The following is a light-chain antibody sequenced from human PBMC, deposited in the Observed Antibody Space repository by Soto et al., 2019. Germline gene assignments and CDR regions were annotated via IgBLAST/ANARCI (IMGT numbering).Light chain of an antibody. V-gene: IGKV3-20*01. CDR3: QQYGSSPLT. Sequence: EIVLTQSPGTLSLSPGDRATLSCRASQSVRSGYLAWYQQKPGQAPRLLIYVASNRATGIPDRFSGSGSGTDFTLTISRLEPEDFAMYYCQQYGSSPLTFGGGTKVESK. J-gene: IGKJ4*01. CDR1: QSVRSGY. CDR2: VAS.